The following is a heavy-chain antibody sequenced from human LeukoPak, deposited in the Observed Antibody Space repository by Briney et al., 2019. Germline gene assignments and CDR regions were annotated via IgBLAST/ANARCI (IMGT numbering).Heavy chain of an antibody. V-gene: IGHV3-33*01. CDR1: GFTFSSYG. CDR2: IWYDGSNK. D-gene: IGHD6-13*01. Sequence: GGSLRLSCAASGFTFSSYGMHWVRQVPGKGLEWVAVIWYDGSNKYYADSVKGRFTISRDNSKNTLYLQMNSLRAEDTAVYYCARDQDSSSWYPALGYWGQGTLVTVSS. J-gene: IGHJ4*02. CDR3: ARDQDSSSWYPALGY.